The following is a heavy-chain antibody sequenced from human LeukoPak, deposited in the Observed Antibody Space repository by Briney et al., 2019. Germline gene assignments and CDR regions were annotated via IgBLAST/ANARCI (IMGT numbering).Heavy chain of an antibody. D-gene: IGHD6-13*01. CDR2: ISAYNGNT. V-gene: IGHV1-18*01. J-gene: IGHJ3*02. Sequence: ASVKVSCQASGYTFTSYGISWVRQAPGQGLEWMGWISAYNGNTNYPHKLQGRATITRDTPRSTAYMELRSLRSDDTAVYYGGRDQSIAAVDDVFDSWGQGTMVTVSS. CDR1: GYTFTSYG. CDR3: GRDQSIAAVDDVFDS.